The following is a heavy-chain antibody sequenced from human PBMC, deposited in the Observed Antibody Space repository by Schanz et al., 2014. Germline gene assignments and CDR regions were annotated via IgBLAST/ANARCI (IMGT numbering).Heavy chain of an antibody. CDR3: ARDRVQYSSGWYSDS. D-gene: IGHD6-19*01. CDR1: GFIFSNFA. V-gene: IGHV3-23*04. CDR2: ISGSGAGT. J-gene: IGHJ4*02. Sequence: VQLVESGGGLVQPGGSLRLSCAASGFIFSNFAMEWVRQAPGKGLEWVSAISGSGAGTYYADSVKGRFTISRDNAKNSLYLQMSSLRAEDTAVYYCARDRVQYSSGWYSDSWGQGTLVTVSS.